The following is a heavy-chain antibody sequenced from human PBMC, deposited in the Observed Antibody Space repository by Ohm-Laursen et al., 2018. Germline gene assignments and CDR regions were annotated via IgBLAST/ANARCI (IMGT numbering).Heavy chain of an antibody. CDR1: GFTLSSYD. J-gene: IGHJ6*02. V-gene: IGHV3-21*01. Sequence: SLRLSCSASGFTLSSYDMNWVRQAPGKGLEWISCISETGSRIYDADSMRGRFTVARDNAKNLLYLQLNSLRVEDTAVYYCARDSSRRAREGGMDVWGQGTMVTVSS. CDR2: ISETGSRI. CDR3: ARDSSRRAREGGMDV. D-gene: IGHD6-6*01.